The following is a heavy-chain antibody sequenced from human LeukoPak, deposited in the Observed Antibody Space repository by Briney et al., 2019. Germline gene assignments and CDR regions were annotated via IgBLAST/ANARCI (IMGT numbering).Heavy chain of an antibody. J-gene: IGHJ4*02. CDR1: GFTFSSYN. CDR2: ISSSGSTI. D-gene: IGHD5-18*01. V-gene: IGHV3-48*04. CDR3: ARDRWGYSYGGD. Sequence: GGSLRLSCAASGFTFSSYNMNWVRQAPGKGLEWVSYISSSGSTIYYADSVKGRFTISRDNAKNSLYLQMNSLRAEDTAVYYCARDRWGYSYGGDWGQGTLVTVSS.